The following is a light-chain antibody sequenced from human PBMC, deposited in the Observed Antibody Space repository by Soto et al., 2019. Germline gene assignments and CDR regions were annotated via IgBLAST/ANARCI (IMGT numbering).Light chain of an antibody. CDR2: AAS. V-gene: IGKV1-39*01. Sequence: DIQMSQSPSSLSASVGDRVTITCRASQSISSYLNWYQQKPGKAPKLLIYAASSLQSGVPSRFSGSGSGTDFTLTISSLQPEDFATYYCQLSYSTPRTFGQVTMVDSK. CDR1: QSISSY. CDR3: QLSYSTPRT. J-gene: IGKJ1*01.